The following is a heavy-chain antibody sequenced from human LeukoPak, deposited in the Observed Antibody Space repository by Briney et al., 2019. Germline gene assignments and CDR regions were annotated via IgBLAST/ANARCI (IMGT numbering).Heavy chain of an antibody. CDR1: GYTFTGYY. CDR2: INPNSGGT. J-gene: IGHJ4*02. CDR3: ARVSPGYCGSTSCYNY. V-gene: IGHV1-2*02. D-gene: IGHD2-2*02. Sequence: GASVKVSCKASGYTFTGYYMHWERQAPGQGLEWMGWINPNSGGTNYAQKFQGRVTMTRDTSISTAYMELSRLRSDDTAVYYCARVSPGYCGSTSCYNYWGQGTLVTVSS.